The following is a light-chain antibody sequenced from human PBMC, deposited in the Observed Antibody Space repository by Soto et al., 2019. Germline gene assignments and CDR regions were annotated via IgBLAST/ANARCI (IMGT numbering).Light chain of an antibody. V-gene: IGLV2-11*01. Sequence: QSALTQPRSVSGSPGQSVTISCTGTSSDVGGYNYVSWYQQHPGKAPKLMIYDVSKRPSGVPDRFSGSKSGNPASLTISGLQAEDEADYYCCSSAGTYTSVFGGGTKVTVL. J-gene: IGLJ3*02. CDR3: CSSAGTYTSV. CDR2: DVS. CDR1: SSDVGGYNY.